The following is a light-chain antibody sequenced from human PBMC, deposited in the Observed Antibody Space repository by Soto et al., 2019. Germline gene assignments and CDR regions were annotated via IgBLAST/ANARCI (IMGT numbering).Light chain of an antibody. V-gene: IGLV4-69*01. J-gene: IGLJ2*01. CDR1: SGHSSYA. CDR3: QTWGTGTVV. Sequence: QLVLTQSPSASASLGASVKLTCTLSSGHSSYAIAWHQQQPEKGPRFLMRFNSDGSHSKGDGIPDRFSGSSSGAERSLTISSLQSEDEADYYCQTWGTGTVVFGGGTKLTVL. CDR2: FNSDGSH.